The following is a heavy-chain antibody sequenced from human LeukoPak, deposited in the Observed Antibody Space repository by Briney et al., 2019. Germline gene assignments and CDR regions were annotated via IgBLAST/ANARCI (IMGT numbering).Heavy chain of an antibody. J-gene: IGHJ6*02. CDR3: ARTSSIAARRGYYYYGMDV. CDR1: GYTFTGYY. D-gene: IGHD6-6*01. CDR2: INPNSGGT. Sequence: ASVKVSCTASGYTFTGYYMHWVRQAPGQGLEWMGWINPNSGGTNYAQKFQGRVTMTRDTSISTAYMELSRLRSDDTAVYYCARTSSIAARRGYYYYGMDVWGQGTTVTVSS. V-gene: IGHV1-2*02.